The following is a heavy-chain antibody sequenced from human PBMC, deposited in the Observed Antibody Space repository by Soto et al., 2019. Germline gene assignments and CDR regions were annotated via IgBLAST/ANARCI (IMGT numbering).Heavy chain of an antibody. Sequence: QVQLQESGPGLVKPSQTLSLTCTVSGGSISSGGYYWSWIRQHPGKGLEWIGYIYYSGSTYYNPSLKSRVTISVDTSKNQFPLKLSSVTAADTAVYYCAIAHHAAGMIPGFDPWGQGTLVTVSS. J-gene: IGHJ5*02. CDR3: AIAHHAAGMIPGFDP. CDR2: IYYSGST. CDR1: GGSISSGGYY. V-gene: IGHV4-31*03. D-gene: IGHD3-16*01.